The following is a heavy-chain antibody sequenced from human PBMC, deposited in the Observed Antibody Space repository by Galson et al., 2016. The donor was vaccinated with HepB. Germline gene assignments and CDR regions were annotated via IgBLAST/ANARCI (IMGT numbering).Heavy chain of an antibody. CDR3: ASDGVVGSLNYHGMDC. V-gene: IGHV4-4*02. D-gene: IGHD2-15*01. J-gene: IGHJ6*02. CDR2: IHHTGST. CDR1: GGSISTSNW. Sequence: ETLSLTCVVSGGSISTSNWWTWVRQPPGKGLEWIGEIHHTGSTNYTPSLKRRVTISVDKSKNQFSLTLKSVTAAATAVYYCASDGVVGSLNYHGMDCWGQGTTVRVSS.